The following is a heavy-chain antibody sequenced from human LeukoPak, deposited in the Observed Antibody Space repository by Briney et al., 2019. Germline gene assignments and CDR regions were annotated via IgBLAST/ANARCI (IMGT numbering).Heavy chain of an antibody. D-gene: IGHD3-22*01. CDR2: ITSSGAAT. CDR3: AKDRPNYYGSNGHYYKLNGDC. Sequence: GRSLRLSCAASGFTFSSYAMSWVRHAPGKGLEWVSSITSSGAATYYADSVKGRFTISRDNSDNTLYLQMNSLRAEDTAVYYCAKDRPNYYGSNGHYYKLNGDCWGQGTLVTVSS. CDR1: GFTFSSYA. J-gene: IGHJ4*02. V-gene: IGHV3-23*01.